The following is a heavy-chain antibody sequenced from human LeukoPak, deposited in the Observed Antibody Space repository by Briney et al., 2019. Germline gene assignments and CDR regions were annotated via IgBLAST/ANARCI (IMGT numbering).Heavy chain of an antibody. J-gene: IGHJ4*02. Sequence: PGRSLRLSCAASGFTFDDYAMHWVRQAPGKGLEWVSGISWNSGSIGYADSVKGRFTISRDNAKNSLYLQMNSLRAEDTALYYCAKDSCSSISCSFDYWGQGTLVTVSS. CDR2: ISWNSGSI. V-gene: IGHV3-9*01. D-gene: IGHD2-2*01. CDR3: AKDSCSSISCSFDY. CDR1: GFTFDDYA.